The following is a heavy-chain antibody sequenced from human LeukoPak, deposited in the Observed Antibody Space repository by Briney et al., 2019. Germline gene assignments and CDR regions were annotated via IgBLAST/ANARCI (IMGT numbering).Heavy chain of an antibody. CDR3: VRDRRRADS. V-gene: IGHV3-7*01. D-gene: IGHD1-14*01. CDR2: IKQDGNEK. Sequence: GGSLRLSCVASGFTFSNYWMSWVRQAPGKGLEWVANIKQDGNEKYYVDSVKGRFTIFRDNAKNSLYLQMNSLRAEDTAVYYCVRDRRRADSWGQGTLVTVS. CDR1: GFTFSNYW. J-gene: IGHJ4*02.